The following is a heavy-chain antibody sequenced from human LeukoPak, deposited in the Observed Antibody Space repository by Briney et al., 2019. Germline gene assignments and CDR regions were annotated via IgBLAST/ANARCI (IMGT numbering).Heavy chain of an antibody. CDR1: GGSISSYF. J-gene: IGHJ6*03. CDR3: ARDSKPLFGVVIEDYYYYMDV. CDR2: ISYSGST. D-gene: IGHD3-3*01. Sequence: PSETLSLTCTVSGGSISSYFWSWIRQPPGKGLEWIGYISYSGSTNYNPSLKSRVTISVDTSKSQFSLKLSSVTAADTALYYCARDSKPLFGVVIEDYYYYMDVWGKGTTVTVSS. V-gene: IGHV4-59*01.